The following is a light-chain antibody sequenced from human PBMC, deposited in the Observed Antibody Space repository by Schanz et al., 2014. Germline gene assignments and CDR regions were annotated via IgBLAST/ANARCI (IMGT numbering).Light chain of an antibody. CDR3: SSYTSSHTVI. CDR2: DVS. CDR1: SSDVGGYNY. J-gene: IGLJ2*01. V-gene: IGLV2-14*03. Sequence: SVLTQSASVSGSPGQSITISCTGASSDVGGYNYVSWYQQHPGKAPKLMIYDVSNRPSGVSDRFSGSKSGNTASLTISGLQAGDEADYYCSSYTSSHTVIFGGGTKVTVL.